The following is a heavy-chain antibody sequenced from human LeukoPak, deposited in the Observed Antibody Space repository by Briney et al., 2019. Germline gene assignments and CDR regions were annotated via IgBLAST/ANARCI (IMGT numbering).Heavy chain of an antibody. CDR1: GYTFTGYY. Sequence: GASVTVSFKASGYTFTGYYMYWVRQAPGQGLEWMGFLNPNTGGTSYAQKFQARVTMTRDTSISTAYMELSGLRSDDTAVYYCARRYDFWSGYPTAFDYWGQGTLVTVSS. CDR3: ARRYDFWSGYPTAFDY. D-gene: IGHD3-3*01. J-gene: IGHJ4*02. CDR2: LNPNTGGT. V-gene: IGHV1-2*02.